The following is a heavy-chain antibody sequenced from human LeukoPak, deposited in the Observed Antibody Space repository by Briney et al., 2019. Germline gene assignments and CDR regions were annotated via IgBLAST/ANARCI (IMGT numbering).Heavy chain of an antibody. D-gene: IGHD3-16*01. Sequence: PSETLSLTCAVYGGSFSGYYWSWIRQPPGKGLEWIGEINHSGSTNYNPSLKSRVTTSVDTSKNQFSLKLSSVTAADTAVYYCARAPRRSMITSEGWFDPWGQGTLVTVSS. J-gene: IGHJ5*02. CDR3: ARAPRRSMITSEGWFDP. V-gene: IGHV4-34*01. CDR1: GGSFSGYY. CDR2: INHSGST.